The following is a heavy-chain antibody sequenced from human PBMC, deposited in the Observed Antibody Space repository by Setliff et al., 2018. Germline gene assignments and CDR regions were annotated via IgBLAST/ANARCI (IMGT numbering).Heavy chain of an antibody. CDR1: GYTFTSYD. J-gene: IGHJ5*02. CDR2: MNPNSGNT. V-gene: IGHV1-8*02. CDR3: ALEEYTSRWTKRFDP. D-gene: IGHD6-13*01. Sequence: ASVKVSCKASGYTFTSYDINWVRQATGQGLEWMGWMNPNSGNTGYAQKFQGRVTMTRNTSISTAYMELSSLRSEDTAVYYCALEEYTSRWTKRFDPWGQGTLVTVSS.